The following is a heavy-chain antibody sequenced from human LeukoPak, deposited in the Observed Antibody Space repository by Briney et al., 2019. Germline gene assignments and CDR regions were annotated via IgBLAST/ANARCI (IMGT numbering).Heavy chain of an antibody. D-gene: IGHD2-2*01. CDR1: GFTFSSYG. CDR3: AYCSSTSCDDAFDI. CDR2: ISYDGSNK. V-gene: IGHV3-30*03. J-gene: IGHJ3*02. Sequence: PGGSLRLSCAASGFTFSSYGMHWVRQAPGKGLEWVAVISYDGSNKYYADSVKGRFTISRDNSKNTLYLQMNSLRAEDTAVYYCAYCSSTSCDDAFDIWGQGTMVTVSS.